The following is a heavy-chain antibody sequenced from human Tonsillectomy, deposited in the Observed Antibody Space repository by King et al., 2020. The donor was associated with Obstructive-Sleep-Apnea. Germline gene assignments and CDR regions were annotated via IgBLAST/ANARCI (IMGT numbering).Heavy chain of an antibody. CDR2: INQNEGEK. Sequence: VQLVESGGGLVQPGGSLRLSCVASGFTFSNYWMTWVRQAPGKGLEWVANINQNEGEKYYVDSLKGRFTISRDNAKNSLYLQMNSLRAEDTAVYFCASDHGYCSGGNCYAGGWGQGTLVTVSS. D-gene: IGHD2-15*01. J-gene: IGHJ4*02. CDR3: ASDHGYCSGGNCYAGG. V-gene: IGHV3-7*03. CDR1: GFTFSNYW.